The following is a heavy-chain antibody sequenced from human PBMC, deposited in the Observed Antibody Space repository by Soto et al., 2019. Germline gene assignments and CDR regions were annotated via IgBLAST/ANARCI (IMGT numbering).Heavy chain of an antibody. V-gene: IGHV3-23*01. CDR3: TKGGVRFLEWLGDV. D-gene: IGHD3-3*01. Sequence: DVQLLESGGGLVQPGKSLRLSCAASGFSFISYAMSWVRQVPGKRLEWVSSISDSGGRTFYAESVEGRFTISRDDSTRTLFLQMSSLRAEDTAIYYCTKGGVRFLEWLGDVWGQGTTVTVSS. CDR2: ISDSGGRT. CDR1: GFSFISYA. J-gene: IGHJ6*02.